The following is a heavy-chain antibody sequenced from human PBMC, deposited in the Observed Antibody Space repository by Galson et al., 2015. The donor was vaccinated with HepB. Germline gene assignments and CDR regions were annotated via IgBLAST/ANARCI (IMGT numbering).Heavy chain of an antibody. CDR3: AKDQLLHVY. CDR1: GFTFSSYD. CDR2: ISGSGVST. J-gene: IGHJ4*02. V-gene: IGHV3-23*01. D-gene: IGHD2-2*01. Sequence: SLRLSCAASGFTFSSYDMSWVRQAPGKGLEWVSGISGSGVSTDYADSVKGRFTISRDNSKNTLYPQMNSLSAEDTAVYYCAKDQLLHVYWAQGTLVTVSS.